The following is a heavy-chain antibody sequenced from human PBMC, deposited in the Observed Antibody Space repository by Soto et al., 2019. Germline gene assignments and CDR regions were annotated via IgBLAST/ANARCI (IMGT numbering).Heavy chain of an antibody. CDR3: ASPPTGTHHRLDY. Sequence: ASVKVSCKASGYTFTNYGISWVRQAPGQGLEWMGWISAYDGNTNYAQKLQGRVTLTTDTSTNTAYMELRSLRAEDTAVYYCASPPTGTHHRLDYWGQGTLVTVSS. CDR1: GYTFTNYG. D-gene: IGHD7-27*01. J-gene: IGHJ4*02. CDR2: ISAYDGNT. V-gene: IGHV1-18*01.